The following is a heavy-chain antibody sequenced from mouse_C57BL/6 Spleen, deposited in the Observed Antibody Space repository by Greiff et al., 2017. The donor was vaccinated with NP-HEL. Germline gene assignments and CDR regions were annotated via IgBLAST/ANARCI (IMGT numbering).Heavy chain of an antibody. J-gene: IGHJ4*01. CDR1: GYTFTSYW. CDR2: IYPGNSDT. D-gene: IGHD2-4*01. CDR3: TRLGLYYDYDVPYAMDY. Sequence: VQLKQSGTVLARPGASVKMSCKTSGYTFTSYWMHWVKQRPGQGLEWIGAIYPGNSDTSYNQKFKGKAKLTAVTSASTAYMELSSLTNEDSAVYYCTRLGLYYDYDVPYAMDYWGQGTSVTVSS. V-gene: IGHV1-5*01.